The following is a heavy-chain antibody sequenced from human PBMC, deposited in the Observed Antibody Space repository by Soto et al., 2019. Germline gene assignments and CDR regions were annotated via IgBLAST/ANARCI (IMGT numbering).Heavy chain of an antibody. CDR2: ISGSGGST. CDR3: AKDHGVSTIFGENNWFDP. V-gene: IGHV3-23*01. CDR1: GFTFSSYA. J-gene: IGHJ5*02. D-gene: IGHD3-3*01. Sequence: EVQLLESGGGLVQPGGSLRLSCAASGFTFSSYAMSWVRQAPGKGLEWVSAISGSGGSTYYADSVKGRFTISRDNSKNTLYLQMTSLRAEDTAVYYCAKDHGVSTIFGENNWFDPWGQGTLVTVSS.